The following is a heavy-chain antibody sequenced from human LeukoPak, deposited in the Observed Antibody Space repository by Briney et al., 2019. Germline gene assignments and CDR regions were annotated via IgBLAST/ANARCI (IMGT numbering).Heavy chain of an antibody. V-gene: IGHV4-59*01. J-gene: IGHJ4*02. Sequence: SETLSLTCTVSGGSISSYYWSWIRQPPGKGLEWIGYIYYSGSTNYNPSLKSRVTISVDTSKNQFSLKLSSVTAADTAVYYCARGRGGYFDYWGQGTLVTVSS. CDR2: IYYSGST. D-gene: IGHD3-16*01. CDR1: GGSISSYY. CDR3: ARGRGGYFDY.